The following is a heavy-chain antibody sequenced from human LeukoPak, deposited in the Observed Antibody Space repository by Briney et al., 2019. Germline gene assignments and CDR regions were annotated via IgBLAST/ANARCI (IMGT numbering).Heavy chain of an antibody. CDR3: ARDFSETLGV. CDR2: ISASSAYM. CDR1: WLTFSSYA. D-gene: IGHD3-10*01. Sequence: PGGSLRLSCAASWLTFSSYAMNLGGQAPGKGLEWVSSISASSAYMYYAASVKGRHTISRDNAKNSLYLQMNSLRAEDTAVYYCARDFSETLGVWGQGTLVTVSS. J-gene: IGHJ4*02. V-gene: IGHV3-21*01.